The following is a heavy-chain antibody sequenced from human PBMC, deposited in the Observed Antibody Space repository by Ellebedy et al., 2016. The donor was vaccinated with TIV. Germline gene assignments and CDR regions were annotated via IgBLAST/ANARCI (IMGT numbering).Heavy chain of an antibody. CDR1: GFTFRTYA. CDR3: ARDVHDSSGYFYGLDY. Sequence: PGGSLRLSCVASGFTFRTYAMHWVRQAPGKGLEWVALTSFGGTDKYYADSVKGRFTISKDNSKSTLYLQMDSLRAEDTAVYYCARDVHDSSGYFYGLDYWGQGILVTVSS. D-gene: IGHD3-22*01. CDR2: TSFGGTDK. V-gene: IGHV3-30*01. J-gene: IGHJ4*02.